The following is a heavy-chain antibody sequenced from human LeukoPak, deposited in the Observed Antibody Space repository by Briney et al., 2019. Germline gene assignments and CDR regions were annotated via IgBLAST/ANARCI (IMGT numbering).Heavy chain of an antibody. J-gene: IGHJ5*02. Sequence: PSETLSLTCAVYGGSFSGYYWSWIRQPPGKGLEWIGYIYYSGSTNYNPSLKSRVTISVDTSKNQFSLKLSSVTAADTAVYYCARDSYGDFMFDPWGQGTLVTVSS. D-gene: IGHD4-17*01. CDR3: ARDSYGDFMFDP. CDR1: GGSFSGYY. V-gene: IGHV4-59*01. CDR2: IYYSGST.